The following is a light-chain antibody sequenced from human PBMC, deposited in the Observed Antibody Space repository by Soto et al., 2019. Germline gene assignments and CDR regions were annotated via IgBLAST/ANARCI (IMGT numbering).Light chain of an antibody. CDR1: QSVSSN. V-gene: IGKV3-15*01. Sequence: EIVMTQSPATLSVSPGERATLSCRASQSVSSNLAWYQQKPGQAPRLLIYGASTRATGIPARFSGSGSGTQFTLTISSLQSEDFAGYYCQQYNNSPLTFGGGTKVEIK. CDR3: QQYNNSPLT. J-gene: IGKJ4*01. CDR2: GAS.